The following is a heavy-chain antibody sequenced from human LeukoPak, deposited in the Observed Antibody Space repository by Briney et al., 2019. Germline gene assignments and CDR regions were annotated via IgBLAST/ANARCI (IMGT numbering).Heavy chain of an antibody. CDR2: IIPIFGTA. CDR3: ARGPVVVPAANPNWFDP. J-gene: IGHJ5*02. Sequence: SVKVSCKASGGTFSSYAISWVRQAPGQGLEWMGGIIPIFGTANYAQKFQGRVTITTDESTSTAYMELSSLRSEDTAVYYCARGPVVVPAANPNWFDPWGQGTLVTVSS. V-gene: IGHV1-69*05. D-gene: IGHD2-2*01. CDR1: GGTFSSYA.